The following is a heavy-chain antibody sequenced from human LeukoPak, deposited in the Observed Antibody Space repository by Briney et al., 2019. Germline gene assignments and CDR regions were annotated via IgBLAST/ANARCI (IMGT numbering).Heavy chain of an antibody. J-gene: IGHJ2*01. CDR3: ARETAYGYDHWYFDL. V-gene: IGHV4-39*07. CDR1: GDSFSSNTYY. CDR2: IYSAGGT. D-gene: IGHD5-12*01. Sequence: SETLSLTCTVSGDSFSSNTYYWGWVRQPPGKGLEWIGSIYSAGGTYYNPSLKSRVTISVDTSKNQFSLKLSSVTAADTAVYYCARETAYGYDHWYFDLWGRGTLVTVSS.